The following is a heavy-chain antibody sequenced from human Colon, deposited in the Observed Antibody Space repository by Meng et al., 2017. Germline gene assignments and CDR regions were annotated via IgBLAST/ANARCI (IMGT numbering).Heavy chain of an antibody. Sequence: QVQLQESGRGVVKPSGTLSLTCAVSGGSISSGDWWSWVRQPPGKGLEWIAEIDHTGNTNYNPSLKSRVTISVDKSKNQFSLKLSFMTAADTAVYYCARVGPGELPNFFDPWGQGTLVTVSS. D-gene: IGHD1-7*01. CDR2: IDHTGNT. V-gene: IGHV4-4*02. CDR1: GGSISSGDW. J-gene: IGHJ5*02. CDR3: ARVGPGELPNFFDP.